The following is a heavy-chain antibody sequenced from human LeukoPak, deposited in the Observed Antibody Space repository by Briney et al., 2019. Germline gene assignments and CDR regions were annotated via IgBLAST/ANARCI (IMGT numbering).Heavy chain of an antibody. V-gene: IGHV3-30-3*01. CDR2: ISSAGTII. CDR1: GFTFGTYS. J-gene: IGHJ4*02. CDR3: AKDHRWLVDY. Sequence: PGRSLRLSCAASGFTFGTYSMHWVRQAPGKGLEGVAIISSAGTIINYADSVKGRFSISRDNSKNTLYLQMDSLRVEDTAVYYCAKDHRWLVDYWGQGSLVTVSS. D-gene: IGHD6-19*01.